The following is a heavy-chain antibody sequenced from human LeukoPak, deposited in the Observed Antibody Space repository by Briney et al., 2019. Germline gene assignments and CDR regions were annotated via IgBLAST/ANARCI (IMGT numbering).Heavy chain of an antibody. Sequence: SETLSLTCTVSGGSISSSSYYWGWIRQPPGKGLEWIGSIYYSGSTYYNTSLKSRVTISEDRSKNQFSLKLSSVTAADTAVYYCARLRDGRWLLEYWGQGTLVTVSS. CDR1: GGSISSSSYY. CDR2: IYYSGST. CDR3: ARLRDGRWLLEY. V-gene: IGHV4-39*01. J-gene: IGHJ4*02. D-gene: IGHD5-24*01.